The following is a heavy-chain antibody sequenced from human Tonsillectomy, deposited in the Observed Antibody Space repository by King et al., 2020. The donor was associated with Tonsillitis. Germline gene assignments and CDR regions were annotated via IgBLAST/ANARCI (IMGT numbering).Heavy chain of an antibody. V-gene: IGHV1-2*02. Sequence: QLVQSGAEVKKHGASVKVSCKASGYTFTGYYIHWVRQAPGQGLEWMGWLKPDSGGTNFAQKFQGRVTMTRDTSISTAYMELSRLRSDDTAVYYCAKNTGLVRGVIHYGMDVWGQGTTVTVSS. J-gene: IGHJ6*02. CDR1: GYTFTGYY. CDR3: AKNTGLVRGVIHYGMDV. D-gene: IGHD3-10*01. CDR2: LKPDSGGT.